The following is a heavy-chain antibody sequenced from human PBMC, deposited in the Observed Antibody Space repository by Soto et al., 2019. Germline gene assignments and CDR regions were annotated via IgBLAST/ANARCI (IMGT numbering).Heavy chain of an antibody. CDR1: GYRITSYG. CDR2: ISVYNGNT. Sequence: QVHLVQSGAEVKKPGASVKVACKASGYRITSYGISWVRQAPGQGLEWMGWISVYNGNTSYAQKLQGRVTMTTDTSTSTAYMELRSLRSDDSAVYYCVRDSPYYDSSGYSPDYWGQGTLVIVSS. J-gene: IGHJ4*02. CDR3: VRDSPYYDSSGYSPDY. D-gene: IGHD3-22*01. V-gene: IGHV1-18*01.